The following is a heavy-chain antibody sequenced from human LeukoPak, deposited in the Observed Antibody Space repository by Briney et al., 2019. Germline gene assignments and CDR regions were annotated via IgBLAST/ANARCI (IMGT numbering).Heavy chain of an antibody. CDR1: GGSISSYY. J-gene: IGHJ3*02. V-gene: IGHV4-59*12. D-gene: IGHD3-10*01. CDR3: ARELWFGESMGAFDI. CDR2: IYYSGST. Sequence: SETLSPTCTVSGGSISSYYCSWIRQPPGKGLEWIGYIYYSGSTNYNPSLKSRVTISVDTSKNQFSLKLSSVTAADTAVYYCARELWFGESMGAFDIWGQGTMVTVSS.